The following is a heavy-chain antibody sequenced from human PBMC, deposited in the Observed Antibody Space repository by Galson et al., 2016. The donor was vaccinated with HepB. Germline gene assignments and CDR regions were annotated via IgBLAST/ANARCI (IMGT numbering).Heavy chain of an antibody. D-gene: IGHD6-19*01. Sequence: SLRLSCAVSGFIFSSFAMYWVRQSPGRGLEYVSGIDNNGGTAYYADSVRGRFTISRDKSRNTLYLQMGSLRADDTAVYYCMKGSFSSGWSDWFDPWGQGTLVTVSS. CDR1: GFIFSSFA. CDR2: IDNNGGTA. J-gene: IGHJ5*02. V-gene: IGHV3-64D*08. CDR3: MKGSFSSGWSDWFDP.